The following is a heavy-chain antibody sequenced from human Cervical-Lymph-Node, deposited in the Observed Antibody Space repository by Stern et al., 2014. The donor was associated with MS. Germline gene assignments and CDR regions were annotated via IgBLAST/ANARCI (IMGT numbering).Heavy chain of an antibody. CDR1: GFVFRRYA. CDR3: AKGGSGSYLD. CDR2: ISYDGRDK. D-gene: IGHD1-26*01. J-gene: IGHJ4*02. V-gene: IGHV3-30*04. Sequence: VQLEESGGGVVQPGRSLRLSCAASGFVFRRYALHWVRQAPGKGLGWVALISYDGRDKYYTDDVKGRFTVSRDNSNNTVDLEMNSLRLEDTAVYYCAKGGSGSYLDWGQGSLVTVSS.